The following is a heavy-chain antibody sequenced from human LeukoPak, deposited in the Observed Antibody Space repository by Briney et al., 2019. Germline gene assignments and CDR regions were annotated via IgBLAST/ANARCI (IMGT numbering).Heavy chain of an antibody. CDR2: MNPNSGNT. CDR1: GYTFTSYD. D-gene: IGHD6-6*01. CDR3: ARRSSIAAPSVY. Sequence: ASVKVSCKASGYTFTSYDINWVRQATGQGLEWMGWMNPNSGNTGYAQKFQGRVTMTRNTSISTAYMELSSLKASDTAMYYCARRSSIAAPSVYWGQGTLVTVSS. J-gene: IGHJ4*02. V-gene: IGHV1-8*01.